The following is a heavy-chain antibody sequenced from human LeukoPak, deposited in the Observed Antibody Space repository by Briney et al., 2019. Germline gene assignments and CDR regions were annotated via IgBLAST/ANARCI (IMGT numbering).Heavy chain of an antibody. D-gene: IGHD6-19*01. Sequence: SVKVSCEASGGTFSSYAISWVRQAPGQGLEWMGGIIPIFGTANYAQKFQGRVTITADKSTSTAYMELSSLRSEDTAVYYCARHLSSGWLFDYWGQGTLVTVSS. J-gene: IGHJ4*02. CDR2: IIPIFGTA. CDR3: ARHLSSGWLFDY. CDR1: GGTFSSYA. V-gene: IGHV1-69*06.